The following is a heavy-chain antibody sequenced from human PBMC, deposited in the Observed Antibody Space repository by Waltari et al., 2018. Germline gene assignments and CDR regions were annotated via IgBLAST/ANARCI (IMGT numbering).Heavy chain of an antibody. V-gene: IGHV1-69-2*01. Sequence: EVQLVQSGAEVKKPGATVKISCKASGYTFIDYFMHWVQQAPGKGLEWVGRIDPEDGETVYAEKCQGRVTITADTSTDTSYLELSSLRSDDTAVYYCAPLPGGSGQTFDYWGQGTLLTVSS. J-gene: IGHJ4*02. CDR1: GYTFIDYF. D-gene: IGHD3-10*01. CDR3: APLPGGSGQTFDY. CDR2: IDPEDGET.